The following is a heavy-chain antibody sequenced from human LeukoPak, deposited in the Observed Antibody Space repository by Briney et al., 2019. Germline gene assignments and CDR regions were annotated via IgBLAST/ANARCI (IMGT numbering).Heavy chain of an antibody. CDR2: INPSGGST. D-gene: IGHD3-3*01. Sequence: GASVKVSCKASGYTFTSYYMHWVRQAPGQGLEWMGIINPSGGSTSYAQKFQGRVTMTRDMSTSTVYMELSSLRSEDTAVYYCARVGYYDFWSGLTDAFDIWGQGTMVTVSS. CDR3: ARVGYYDFWSGLTDAFDI. CDR1: GYTFTSYY. V-gene: IGHV1-46*01. J-gene: IGHJ3*02.